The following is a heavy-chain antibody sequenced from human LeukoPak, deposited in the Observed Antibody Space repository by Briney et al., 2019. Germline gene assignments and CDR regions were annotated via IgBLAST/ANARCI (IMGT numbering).Heavy chain of an antibody. V-gene: IGHV3-30*18. D-gene: IGHD3-22*01. CDR2: ISYDGSNK. CDR1: GFTFSSYG. J-gene: IGHJ4*02. Sequence: GGSLRLSCAASGFTFSSYGMHWVRQAPGKGLEWVAVISYDGSNKYYADSVKGRFTISRDNSKNALYLQMNSLRAEDTAVYYCAKGGYYFDYWGQGTLVTVSS. CDR3: AKGGYYFDY.